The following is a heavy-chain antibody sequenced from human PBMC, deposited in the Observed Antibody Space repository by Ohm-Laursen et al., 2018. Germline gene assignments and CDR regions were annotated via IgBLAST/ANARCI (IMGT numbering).Heavy chain of an antibody. CDR1: GFTFSSSYG. V-gene: IGHV3-33*01. J-gene: IGHJ6*02. CDR2: IWYDGSNK. Sequence: SLRLSCAASGFTFSSSYGMHWVRQAPGKGLEGVAVIWYDGSNKYYADSVKGRFTIFRDNSKNTLYLQMNSLRAEDTAVYYCARDAYYYGMDVWGQGTTVTVSS. CDR3: ARDAYYYGMDV.